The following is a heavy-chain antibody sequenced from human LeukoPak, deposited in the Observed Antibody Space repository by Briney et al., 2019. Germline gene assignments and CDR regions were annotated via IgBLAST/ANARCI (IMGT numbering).Heavy chain of an antibody. Sequence: ASVKVSCKASGYTFTSYDINWVRQATGQGLEWMGWMNPNSGNTGYAQKFQGRVTIIRNTSISTAYMELSSLRSEDTAVYYCARGREPWLPDYWGQGTLVTVSS. D-gene: IGHD1-26*01. CDR1: GYTFTSYD. J-gene: IGHJ4*02. V-gene: IGHV1-8*03. CDR3: ARGREPWLPDY. CDR2: MNPNSGNT.